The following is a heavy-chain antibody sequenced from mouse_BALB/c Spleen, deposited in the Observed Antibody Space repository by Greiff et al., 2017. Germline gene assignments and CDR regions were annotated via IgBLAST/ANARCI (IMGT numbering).Heavy chain of an antibody. J-gene: IGHJ4*01. D-gene: IGHD2-12*01. Sequence: VKVVESGPDLVAPSQRLSITCTVSGFSLTSYGVHWVRQPPGKGLEWLVVLWSDGNTTYNSALKSRLSISKDNTKSQVFLKMNSLQTDDTAMYYCARQYYTRRYAMDYGGQGTSVTVSS. CDR3: ARQYYTRRYAMDY. CDR2: LWSDGNT. V-gene: IGHV2-6-2*01. CDR1: GFSLTSYG.